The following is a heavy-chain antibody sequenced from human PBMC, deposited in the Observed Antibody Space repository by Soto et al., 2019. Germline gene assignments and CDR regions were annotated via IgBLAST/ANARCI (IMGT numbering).Heavy chain of an antibody. CDR1: GYTFTSYG. J-gene: IGHJ4*02. CDR2: ISAYNGNT. CDR3: ARVVSYDFWSGYPFDY. V-gene: IGHV1-18*01. D-gene: IGHD3-3*01. Sequence: ASVKVSFKASGYTFTSYGISWVRQAPGQGLEWMGWISAYNGNTNYAQKLQGRVTMTTDTSTSTAYMELRSLRSDDTAVYYCARVVSYDFWSGYPFDYWGQGTLVTVSS.